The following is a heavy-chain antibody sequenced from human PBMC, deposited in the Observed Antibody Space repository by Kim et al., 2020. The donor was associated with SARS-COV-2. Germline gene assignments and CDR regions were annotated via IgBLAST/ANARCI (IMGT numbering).Heavy chain of an antibody. V-gene: IGHV4-39*07. CDR2: IYYSGST. D-gene: IGHD3-9*01. J-gene: IGHJ4*02. CDR3: ARDLLYYDILTGYYPLRWAFDY. Sequence: SETLSLTCTVSGGSISSNSYYWGWIRQPPGKGLEWIGSIYYSGSTYYNPSLKSRVTISVDTSKNQFSLKLSSVTAADTAVYYCARDLLYYDILTGYYPLRWAFDYCGQGTLVTVSS. CDR1: GGSISSNSYY.